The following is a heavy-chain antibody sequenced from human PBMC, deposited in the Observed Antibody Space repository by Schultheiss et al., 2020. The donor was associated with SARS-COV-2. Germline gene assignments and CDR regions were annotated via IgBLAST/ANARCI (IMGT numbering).Heavy chain of an antibody. CDR3: ARSGNSRIGEFGDWYFDL. CDR2: INQSGST. Sequence: SETLSLTCAVYGGSFSGYYWSWIRQPPGKGLEWIGEINQSGSTNYNPSLKSRVTISVDTSKNQFSLKLSSVTAADTAVYYCARSGNSRIGEFGDWYFDLWGRGTLVTVSS. V-gene: IGHV4-34*01. D-gene: IGHD3-22*01. J-gene: IGHJ2*01. CDR1: GGSFSGYY.